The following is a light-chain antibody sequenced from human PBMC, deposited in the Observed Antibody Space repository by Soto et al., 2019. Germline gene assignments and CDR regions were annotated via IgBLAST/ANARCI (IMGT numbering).Light chain of an antibody. CDR1: KLGDKY. CDR3: QAWDSSHVV. CDR2: QDR. V-gene: IGLV3-1*01. J-gene: IGLJ2*01. Sequence: SYELTQPPSVSVSPGQTASITCSGDKLGDKYASWYQQKPGQSPVLVIYQDRKRPSGIPERFSGSNSGNTVTLTISGTQAMDEADYYCQAWDSSHVVFGGGTKVTVL.